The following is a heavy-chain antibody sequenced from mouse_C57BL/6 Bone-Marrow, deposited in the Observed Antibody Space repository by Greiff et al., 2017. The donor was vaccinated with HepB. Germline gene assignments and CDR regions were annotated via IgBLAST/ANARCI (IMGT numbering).Heavy chain of an antibody. D-gene: IGHD2-2*01. Sequence: VQLQQSGPELVKPGASVKISCKASGYSFTDYNMNWVKQSNGKSLEWIGVINPNYGTTSYNQKFKGKATLTVDQSSSTAYMQLNSLTSEDSAVYYCALPLYYGYDAVVFDYWGQGTTLTVSS. CDR2: INPNYGTT. V-gene: IGHV1-39*01. J-gene: IGHJ2*01. CDR3: ALPLYYGYDAVVFDY. CDR1: GYSFTDYN.